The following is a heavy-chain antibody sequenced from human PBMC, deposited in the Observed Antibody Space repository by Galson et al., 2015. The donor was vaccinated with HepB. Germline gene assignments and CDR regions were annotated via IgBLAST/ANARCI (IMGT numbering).Heavy chain of an antibody. Sequence: TLSLTCTVSGGSISSGSYYWSWIRQPAGKGLEWIGRIYTSGSTNYNPSLKSRVTISVDTSKNQFSLKLSSVTAADTAVYYCARVNYDSSGYCFDYWGQGTLVTVSS. CDR1: GGSISSGSYY. J-gene: IGHJ4*02. CDR3: ARVNYDSSGYCFDY. V-gene: IGHV4-61*02. CDR2: IYTSGST. D-gene: IGHD3-22*01.